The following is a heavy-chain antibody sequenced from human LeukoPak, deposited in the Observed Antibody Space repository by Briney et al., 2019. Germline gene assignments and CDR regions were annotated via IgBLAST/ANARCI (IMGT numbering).Heavy chain of an antibody. CDR2: IYYSGST. Sequence: PSETLSLTCTVSGGSINSSSYYWGWIRQPPGKGLEWIGSIYYSGSTYYNPSLKSRVTISVDTSKNQFSLKLSSVTAADTAVYYCASTRGPWEPRIGTYYYYYYMDVWGKGTTVTISS. CDR1: GGSINSSSYY. CDR3: ASTRGPWEPRIGTYYYYYYMDV. J-gene: IGHJ6*03. D-gene: IGHD1-26*01. V-gene: IGHV4-39*07.